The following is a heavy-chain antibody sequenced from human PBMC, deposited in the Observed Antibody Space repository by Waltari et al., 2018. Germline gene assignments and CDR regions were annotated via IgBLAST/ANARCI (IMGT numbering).Heavy chain of an antibody. CDR1: GGSISSGSYY. CDR2: IYTSGST. J-gene: IGHJ5*02. D-gene: IGHD3-10*01. Sequence: QVQLKESGPGLVKPSQTLSLTCTVSGGSISSGSYYWSWIRQPSGKGLEWIGRIYTSGSTNYNPSLKSRVTISVDTSKNQFSLKLSSVTAADTAVYYCAREVVLWFGELSYHNWFDPWGQGTLVTVSS. V-gene: IGHV4-61*02. CDR3: AREVVLWFGELSYHNWFDP.